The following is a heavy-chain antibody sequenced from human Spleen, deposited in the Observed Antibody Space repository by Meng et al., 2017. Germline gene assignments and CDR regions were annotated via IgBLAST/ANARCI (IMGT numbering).Heavy chain of an antibody. V-gene: IGHV3-7*01. CDR3: ARLYDDTSAYYRGSPFDA. CDR1: GFTFSTYW. D-gene: IGHD3-22*01. J-gene: IGHJ4*02. CDR2: IKQDGSER. Sequence: GGSLRLSCAASGFTFSTYWMTWVRQAPGKGLEWVANIKQDGSERYYVDSVKGRFTISRDNAKNSLYLQMNSLRAEDTAVYYCARLYDDTSAYYRGSPFDAWGQGTLVTVSS.